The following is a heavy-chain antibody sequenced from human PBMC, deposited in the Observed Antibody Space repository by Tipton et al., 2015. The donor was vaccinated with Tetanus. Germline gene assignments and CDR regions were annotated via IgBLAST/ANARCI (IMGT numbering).Heavy chain of an antibody. Sequence: TLSLTCTVSGGSINPYYWSWIRQPPGKGLEWIGNVYSSGSTYYNPSLKGRVTISVDTSTTQFSLNLSSVTAADTAVYYCARGGITAAGILDYWGQGTLVTVSS. CDR2: VYSSGST. CDR3: ARGGITAAGILDY. CDR1: GGSINPYY. J-gene: IGHJ4*02. D-gene: IGHD6-13*01. V-gene: IGHV4-59*01.